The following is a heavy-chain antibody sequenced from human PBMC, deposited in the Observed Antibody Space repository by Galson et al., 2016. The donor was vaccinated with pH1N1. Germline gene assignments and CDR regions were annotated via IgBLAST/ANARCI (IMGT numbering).Heavy chain of an antibody. V-gene: IGHV4-38-2*01. CDR3: EYGSNLDAFDM. J-gene: IGHJ3*02. D-gene: IGHD5-24*01. CDR1: GDSISSGYY. Sequence: SETLSLTCAVFGDSISSGYYWGWIRQPPGKGQEWIGSKFQSGNTQYNPSLKSRVTISLDTSKNQFSLKLRSVTAADMAVYYCEYGSNLDAFDMWGQGTMVTVSS. CDR2: KFQSGNT.